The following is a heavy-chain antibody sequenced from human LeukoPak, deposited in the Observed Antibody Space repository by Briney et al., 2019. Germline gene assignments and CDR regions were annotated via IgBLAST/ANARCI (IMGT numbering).Heavy chain of an antibody. V-gene: IGHV4-39*02. CDR3: ARREGRGGPSDH. CDR1: GGSLSSTNYY. D-gene: IGHD3-10*01. CDR2: ISYSGSR. Sequence: SETLSLTCTVSGGSLSSTNYYWGWIRQPPGKGLEWIGSISYSGSRYYNPSLKSRVSISGDTSRNHFSMMLSSVTAADTAVYYCARREGRGGPSDHWGQGTLVTVSS. J-gene: IGHJ4*02.